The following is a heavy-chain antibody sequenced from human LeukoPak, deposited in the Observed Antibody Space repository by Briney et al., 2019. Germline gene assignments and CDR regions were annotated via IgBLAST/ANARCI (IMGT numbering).Heavy chain of an antibody. CDR1: GFTFSSYG. D-gene: IGHD3-9*01. V-gene: IGHV3-30*18. J-gene: IGHJ3*02. CDR3: AKVLLGLRYFDWLSDAFDI. Sequence: GGSLRLSCAASGFTFSSYGMHWVRQAPGKGLEWVAVISYDGSNKYYADSVKGRFTISRDNSKNTLYLQMNSLRAEDTAVYYCAKVLLGLRYFDWLSDAFDIWGQGTMVTVSS. CDR2: ISYDGSNK.